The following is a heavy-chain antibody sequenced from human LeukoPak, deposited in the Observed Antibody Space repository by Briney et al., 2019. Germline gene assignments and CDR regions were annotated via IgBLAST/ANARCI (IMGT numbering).Heavy chain of an antibody. CDR3: ARDRPYYAH. CDR1: GGSISSGSYY. D-gene: IGHD3-22*01. V-gene: IGHV4-61*02. J-gene: IGHJ4*02. Sequence: SETLSLTCTVSGGSISSGSYYWSWIRQPAGKGLEWIGRIYTSGSTNYNPSLKSRVTISVDTSKNQFSLKLSSVTAADTAVYYCARDRPYYAHWGQGTLVTASS. CDR2: IYTSGST.